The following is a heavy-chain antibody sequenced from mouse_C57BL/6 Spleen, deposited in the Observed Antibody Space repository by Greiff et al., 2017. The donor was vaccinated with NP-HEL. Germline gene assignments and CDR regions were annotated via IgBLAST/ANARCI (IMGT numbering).Heavy chain of an antibody. V-gene: IGHV10-3*01. J-gene: IGHJ3*01. CDR1: GFTFNTYA. Sequence: EVQRVESGGGLVQPKGSLKLSCAASGFTFNTYAMHWVRQAPGKGLEWVARIRSKSSNYATYYADSVKDRFTISRDDSQSMLYLQMNNLKTEDTAMYYCVREAYGNYPCWFAYWGQGTLVTVSA. D-gene: IGHD2-1*01. CDR3: VREAYGNYPCWFAY. CDR2: IRSKSSNYAT.